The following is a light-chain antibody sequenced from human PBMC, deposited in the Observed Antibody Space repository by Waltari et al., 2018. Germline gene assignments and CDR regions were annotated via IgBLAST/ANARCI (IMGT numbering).Light chain of an antibody. V-gene: IGLV2-14*01. CDR1: SSDDGGHNY. J-gene: IGLJ1*01. Sequence: QSALTQPASVSGSPGQSITISCPGTSSDDGGHNYVSWYQQHPGKAPKLMIYEVSNRPSGVSNRFSGSKSGNTASLTISGLQAEDEADYYCSSYTSSSTLYVFGTGTKVTVL. CDR3: SSYTSSSTLYV. CDR2: EVS.